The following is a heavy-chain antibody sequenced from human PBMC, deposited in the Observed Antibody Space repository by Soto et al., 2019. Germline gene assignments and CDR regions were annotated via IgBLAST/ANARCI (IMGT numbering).Heavy chain of an antibody. CDR1: GYSFTSYW. Sequence: PGESLKISCKGSGYSFTSYWIGWVRQMPGKGLEWMGIIYPGDSDTRYSPSFQGQVTISADKSISTAYLQWSSLKASDTAMYYCASGAVVTDYYYYGMDVWGQGTTVTVSS. J-gene: IGHJ6*02. CDR3: ASGAVVTDYYYYGMDV. V-gene: IGHV5-51*01. D-gene: IGHD2-21*02. CDR2: IYPGDSDT.